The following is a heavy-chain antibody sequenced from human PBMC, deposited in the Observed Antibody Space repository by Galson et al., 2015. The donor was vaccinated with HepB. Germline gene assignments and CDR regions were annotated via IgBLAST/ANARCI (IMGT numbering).Heavy chain of an antibody. J-gene: IGHJ6*02. D-gene: IGHD5-18*01. CDR3: ARDLRRPRDTWIQLWVLYGVDV. Sequence: LRLSCAASGFTFSTYSMNWVRQAPGKGLEWVSSISSSSSSYIYYADSVKGRFTISRDNAKNSLYLQMNSLRAEDTAVYYCARDLRRPRDTWIQLWVLYGVDVWGQGTTVTVSS. CDR1: GFTFSTYS. CDR2: ISSSSSSYI. V-gene: IGHV3-21*01.